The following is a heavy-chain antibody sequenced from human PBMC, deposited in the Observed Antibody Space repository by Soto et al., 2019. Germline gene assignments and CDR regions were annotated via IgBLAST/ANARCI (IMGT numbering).Heavy chain of an antibody. D-gene: IGHD6-13*01. V-gene: IGHV3-23*01. CDR1: GFTFSSYA. J-gene: IGHJ4*02. CDR2: ISGSGGST. CDR3: AKVDSGIAAAGTGFDY. Sequence: GGSLRLSCAASGFTFSSYAMSWVRQAPGKGLEWVSAISGSGGSTYYADSVKGRFTISRDNSKNTLYLQMNSLRAEDTAVYYCAKVDSGIAAAGTGFDYWGQGTLVTVSS.